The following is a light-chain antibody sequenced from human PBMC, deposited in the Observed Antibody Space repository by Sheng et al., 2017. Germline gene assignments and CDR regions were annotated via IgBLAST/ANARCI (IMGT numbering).Light chain of an antibody. Sequence: DIQLTQSPSFLSASVGDRVTITCRASQGISNYLAWYQQKPGKAPNLLIYAASTLQTGVPSRFSGSGSGTDFTLIISSLQPDDFATYYCKQYNSFPYTFGQGTKLEIK. J-gene: IGKJ2*01. CDR3: KQYNSFPYT. CDR1: QGISNY. CDR2: AAS. V-gene: IGKV1-9*01.